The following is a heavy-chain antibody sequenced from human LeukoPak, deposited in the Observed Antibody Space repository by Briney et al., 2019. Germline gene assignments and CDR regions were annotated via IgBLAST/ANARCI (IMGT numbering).Heavy chain of an antibody. CDR3: AKHGLGVFEGY. Sequence: PGGSLRLSCAASGFTFSSYAMSWVRQAPGKGLQWVSGISGSGGSTYYADSVKGRFTISRDNSKNTLYLQMNSLRAEDTAVYYCAKHGLGVFEGYWGQGTLVTVSS. D-gene: IGHD3-10*01. CDR2: ISGSGGST. V-gene: IGHV3-23*01. J-gene: IGHJ4*02. CDR1: GFTFSSYA.